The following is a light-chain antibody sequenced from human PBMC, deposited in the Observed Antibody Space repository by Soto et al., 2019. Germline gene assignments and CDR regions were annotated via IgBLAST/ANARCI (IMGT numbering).Light chain of an antibody. V-gene: IGLV1-51*02. Sequence: QSVLTQPPSVSAAPGHKVTISCSGSSSNIGNNYVSWYQQLPGTAPKLLIYENNKRPSGIPDRFSGSKSGTSATLGITGLQTGDEADYYCGTWDSSLSAGWVFGGGTKVTVL. CDR1: SSNIGNNY. J-gene: IGLJ3*02. CDR3: GTWDSSLSAGWV. CDR2: ENN.